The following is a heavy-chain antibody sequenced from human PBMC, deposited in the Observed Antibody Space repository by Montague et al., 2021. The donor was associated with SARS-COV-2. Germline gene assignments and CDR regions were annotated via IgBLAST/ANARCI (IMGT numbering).Heavy chain of an antibody. D-gene: IGHD2-8*02. CDR1: SGSLSGYY. Sequence: SETLSLTCTASSGSLSGYYWNWIRQPPGKGLEWIGFTHYSGTTKYNPSLKSRLNMSLDTSKNQFSLTLNSVTAADTAIYYCERGTAYDHVYYWGQGAPVTVAS. V-gene: IGHV4-59*12. CDR2: THYSGTT. J-gene: IGHJ4*02. CDR3: ERGTAYDHVYY.